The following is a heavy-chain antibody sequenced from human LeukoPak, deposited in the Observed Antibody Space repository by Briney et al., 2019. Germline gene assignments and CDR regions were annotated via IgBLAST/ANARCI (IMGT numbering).Heavy chain of an antibody. J-gene: IGHJ4*02. V-gene: IGHV3-23*01. D-gene: IGHD3-3*01. CDR1: GFTFSNYA. Sequence: GGSLRLSCAAPGFTFSNYAMNWVRQAPWKGLEWVSGITGRGGTTYYAVSVKGRFTISRDNSKNTLYLQMNSLRAEDTAVYFCAKTRTTYDFWSEYYFDFWGQGTLVTVSS. CDR3: AKTRTTYDFWSEYYFDF. CDR2: ITGRGGTT.